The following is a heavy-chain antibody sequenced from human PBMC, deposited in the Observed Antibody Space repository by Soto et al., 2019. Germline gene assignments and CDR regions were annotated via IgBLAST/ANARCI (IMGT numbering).Heavy chain of an antibody. V-gene: IGHV4-30-4*01. CDR1: VGSVSSARWW. CDR2: IYYSGST. CDR3: ARGNYGDSPVYNWLDL. J-gene: IGHJ5*02. Sequence: VGSVSSARWWRSWISQPPGKGLEWIGYIYYSGSTYYNPSLKSRVTISVDTSKNQFSLKLSSVTAADTAVYYCARGNYGDSPVYNWLDLSGEAPLVTVSS. D-gene: IGHD4-17*01.